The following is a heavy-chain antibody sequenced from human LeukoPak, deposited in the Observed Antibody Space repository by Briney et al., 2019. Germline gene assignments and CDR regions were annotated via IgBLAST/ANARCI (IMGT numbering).Heavy chain of an antibody. V-gene: IGHV4-31*03. J-gene: IGHJ4*02. CDR3: AKDPPLYGGNADFDY. CDR2: IYYSGST. CDR1: GGSISSGGYY. Sequence: SQTLSLTCTVSGGSISSGGYYWSWIRQHPGKGLEWIGYIYYSGSTYYNPSLKSRVTISVDTSKNQFSLKLSSVTAADTAVYYCAKDPPLYGGNADFDYWGQGTLVTVSS. D-gene: IGHD4-23*01.